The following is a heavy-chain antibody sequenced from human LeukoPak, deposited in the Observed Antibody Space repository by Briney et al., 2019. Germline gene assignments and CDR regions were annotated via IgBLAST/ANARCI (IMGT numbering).Heavy chain of an antibody. J-gene: IGHJ6*04. D-gene: IGHD1-14*01. Sequence: SVKVSCKASVGTFSSYAISWVRQAPGQGLEWMGGIIPIFGTANYAQKFQGRVTITADRSTSTAYMELSSLRSGDTAIYYCARDTTTRPYYGMDVWGKGTTVTVSS. CDR2: IIPIFGTA. V-gene: IGHV1-69*06. CDR1: VGTFSSYA. CDR3: ARDTTTRPYYGMDV.